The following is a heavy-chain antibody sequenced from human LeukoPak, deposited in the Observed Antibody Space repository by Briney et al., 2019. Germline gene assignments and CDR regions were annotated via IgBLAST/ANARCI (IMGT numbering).Heavy chain of an antibody. D-gene: IGHD3-10*01. Sequence: GGSLRLSCAASGFTFSSYAMSWVRQAPGKGLEWVSAISGSGGSTYYADSVKGRLTISRENSKNTLYLQMNSLRAEDTAVYYCAKELVLLWFGEPPPPFDYWGQGTLVTVSS. V-gene: IGHV3-23*01. CDR3: AKELVLLWFGEPPPPFDY. J-gene: IGHJ4*02. CDR1: GFTFSSYA. CDR2: ISGSGGST.